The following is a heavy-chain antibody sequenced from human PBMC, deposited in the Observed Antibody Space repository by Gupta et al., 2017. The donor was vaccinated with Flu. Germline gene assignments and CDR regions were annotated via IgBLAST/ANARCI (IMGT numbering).Heavy chain of an antibody. CDR2: ISSSSDSI. Sequence: FSSYSMNWVRQAPGKGLEWVSYISSSSDSIHYADSVKGRFTISRDNAKNSLYLDMKSLRAEDTAVYYCARDFWRWFYWGQGVLVTVSS. J-gene: IGHJ4*02. CDR3: ARDFWRWFY. CDR1: FSSYS. V-gene: IGHV3-48*01. D-gene: IGHD3-3*01.